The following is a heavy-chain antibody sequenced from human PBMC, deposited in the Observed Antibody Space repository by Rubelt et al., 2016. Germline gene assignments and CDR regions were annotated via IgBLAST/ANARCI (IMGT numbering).Heavy chain of an antibody. D-gene: IGHD4-17*01. CDR3: ARAASTVTTLLDLGY. V-gene: IGHV1-46*01. Sequence: QVQLVQSGAEVKKPGASVKVSCKASGYTFTSYYMHWVRQAPGQGLAWMGIINPSGSSTSYAQKFQGRVTMTRDTSTSTVYRGLSSLRSEDTAVYYCARAASTVTTLLDLGYWGQGTLVTVSS. CDR2: INPSGSST. CDR1: GYTFTSYY. J-gene: IGHJ4*02.